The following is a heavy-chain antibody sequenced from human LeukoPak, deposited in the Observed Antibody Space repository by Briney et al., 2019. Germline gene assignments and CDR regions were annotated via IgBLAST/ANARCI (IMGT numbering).Heavy chain of an antibody. J-gene: IGHJ5*02. Sequence: GGSLRLSCAASGFTVSSSYMSWVRQAPGKGLEWVSVIYSGGSTYYGDSVKGRFTISRDNSKNTLYLQMNSLRVEDTAVYYCARRYSTSWTLDPWGQGTLVTVSS. D-gene: IGHD2-2*01. V-gene: IGHV3-66*01. CDR3: ARRYSTSWTLDP. CDR2: IYSGGST. CDR1: GFTVSSSY.